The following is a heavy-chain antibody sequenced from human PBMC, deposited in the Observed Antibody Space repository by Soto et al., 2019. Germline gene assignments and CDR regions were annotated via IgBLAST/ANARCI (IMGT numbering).Heavy chain of an antibody. J-gene: IGHJ4*02. CDR1: GGTFSSYA. V-gene: IGHV1-69*13. CDR2: IIPIFGTA. Sequence: ASVKVSCKASGGTFSSYAISWVRQAPGQGLEWMGGIIPIFGTANYAQKFQGRVTITADESTSTAYMELSSLRSEDTAVYYCASPRRIYSGYDRLDYWGQGTLVTVSS. CDR3: ASPRRIYSGYDRLDY. D-gene: IGHD5-12*01.